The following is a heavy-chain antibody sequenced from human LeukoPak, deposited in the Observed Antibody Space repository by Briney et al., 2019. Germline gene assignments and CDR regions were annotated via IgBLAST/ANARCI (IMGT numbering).Heavy chain of an antibody. Sequence: GESLKISCKGSGYSFTSYWIGWVRQMPGKGLEWMGIIYPGDSDTRYSPSFQGQVTISADKSISAAYLQWSSLKASDTAMYYCARQEGIAAAPGWFDPWGQGTLVTVSS. CDR3: ARQEGIAAAPGWFDP. J-gene: IGHJ5*02. CDR1: GYSFTSYW. V-gene: IGHV5-51*01. CDR2: IYPGDSDT. D-gene: IGHD6-13*01.